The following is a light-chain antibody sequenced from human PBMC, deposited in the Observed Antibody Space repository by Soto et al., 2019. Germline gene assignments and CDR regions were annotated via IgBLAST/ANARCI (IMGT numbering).Light chain of an antibody. CDR2: SNN. CDR3: AAWDDSLDGYV. J-gene: IGLJ1*01. Sequence: QSVLTQPPSASGTPGQRVTISCSGSSSNIGSNLVNWYQQLPGTAPKPLIYSNNQRPSGVPDRFSGSKSGTSASLAISGLQSEDEADYHCAAWDDSLDGYVFGTGTKVTVL. CDR1: SSNIGSNL. V-gene: IGLV1-44*01.